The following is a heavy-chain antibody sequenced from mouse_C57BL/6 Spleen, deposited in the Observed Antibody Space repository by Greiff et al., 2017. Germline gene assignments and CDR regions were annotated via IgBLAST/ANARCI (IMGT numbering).Heavy chain of an antibody. J-gene: IGHJ4*01. CDR3: ARGYGNSYAMDY. V-gene: IGHV1-66*01. CDR2: LYPGSGNT. CDR1: GYSFTSYY. D-gene: IGHD2-1*01. Sequence: VNVVESGPELVKPGASVKISCKASGYSFTSYYIHWVKQRPGQGLEWIGWLYPGSGNTKYNEKFKGKATLTADTSSSTAYMQLSSLTSEDSAVYYCARGYGNSYAMDYWGQGTSVTVSS.